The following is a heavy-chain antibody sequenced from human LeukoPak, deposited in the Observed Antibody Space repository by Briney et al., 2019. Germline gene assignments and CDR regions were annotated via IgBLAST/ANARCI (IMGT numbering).Heavy chain of an antibody. D-gene: IGHD5-24*01. CDR1: GFTFSSYS. J-gene: IGHJ4*02. Sequence: GGSLRLSCAASGFTFSSYSMNWVRQAPGKGLEWVSVIYSGGSTYYADSVKGRFTISRDNSKNTLYLQMNSLRAEDTAVYYCARVHRWLQYDYWGQGTLVTVSS. CDR2: IYSGGST. CDR3: ARVHRWLQYDY. V-gene: IGHV3-66*01.